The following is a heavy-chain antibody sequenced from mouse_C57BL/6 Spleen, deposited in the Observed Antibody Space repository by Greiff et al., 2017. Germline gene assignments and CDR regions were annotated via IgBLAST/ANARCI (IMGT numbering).Heavy chain of an antibody. V-gene: IGHV2-5*01. CDR2: IWRGGST. Sequence: QVQLQQSGPGLVQPSQSLSITCTVSGFSLTSYGVHWVRQSPGKGLEWLGVIWRGGSTDYNAAFMSRLSITKDNSKSQVFFKMNSLQADDTAIDYCAKRDYGSSYAMDYWGQGTSVTVSS. D-gene: IGHD1-1*01. J-gene: IGHJ4*01. CDR3: AKRDYGSSYAMDY. CDR1: GFSLTSYG.